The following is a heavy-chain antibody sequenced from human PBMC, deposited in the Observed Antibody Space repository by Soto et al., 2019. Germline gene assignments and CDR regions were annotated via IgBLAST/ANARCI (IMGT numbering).Heavy chain of an antibody. CDR3: AIWPIESPGYCSGGSCHYFDY. D-gene: IGHD2-15*01. V-gene: IGHV1-24*01. CDR2: FDPEDGET. CDR1: GYTLTELS. J-gene: IGHJ4*02. Sequence: ASVKVSCKVSGYTLTELSMHWVRQAPGKGLEWIGGFDPEDGETIYAQKFQGRVTMTEDTSTDTAYMELSSLRSEDTAVYYCAIWPIESPGYCSGGSCHYFDYWGQGTLVTVSS.